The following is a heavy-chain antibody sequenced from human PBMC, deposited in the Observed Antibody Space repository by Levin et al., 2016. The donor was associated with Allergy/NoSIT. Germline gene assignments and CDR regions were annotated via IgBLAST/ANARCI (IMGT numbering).Heavy chain of an antibody. J-gene: IGHJ5*02. CDR2: INSDGSST. CDR3: ADDSSGS. V-gene: IGHV3-74*01. D-gene: IGHD3-22*01. Sequence: WIRQPPGKGLVWVSHINSDGSSTSYADSVKGRFTISRDNAKNTLYLQMNSLRAEDTAVYYCADDSSGSWGQGTLVTVSS.